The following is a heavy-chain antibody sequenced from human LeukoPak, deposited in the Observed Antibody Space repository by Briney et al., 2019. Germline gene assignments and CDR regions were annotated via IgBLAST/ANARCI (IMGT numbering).Heavy chain of an antibody. CDR2: INPSGGST. V-gene: IGHV1-46*01. CDR1: GYTFTGYY. J-gene: IGHJ4*02. Sequence: ASVKVSCKASGYTFTGYYMHWVRQAPGQGLEWMGIINPSGGSTSYAQRFQGRVTMTRDTSTSTVYMELSSLRSEDTAVYYCAREPRTAPRFDYWGQGTLVTVSS. D-gene: IGHD2-21*02. CDR3: AREPRTAPRFDY.